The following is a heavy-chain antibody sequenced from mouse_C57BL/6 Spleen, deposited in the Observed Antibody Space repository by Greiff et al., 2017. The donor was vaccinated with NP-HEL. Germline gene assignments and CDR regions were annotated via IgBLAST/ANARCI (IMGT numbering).Heavy chain of an antibody. V-gene: IGHV1-69*01. CDR3: ARTSITTEVATGGCYFDC. D-gene: IGHD1-1*01. J-gene: IGHJ2*01. CDR2: IDPSDSYT. CDR1: GYTFTSYW. Sequence: VQLQQPGAELVMPGASVKLSCKASGYTFTSYWMHWVKQRPGQGLEWIGVIDPSDSYTNYNQKFKGKSTLTVDQSSTTDYMQMSSLTSEDYAVYYCARTSITTEVATGGCYFDCWGKGTTLTVSS.